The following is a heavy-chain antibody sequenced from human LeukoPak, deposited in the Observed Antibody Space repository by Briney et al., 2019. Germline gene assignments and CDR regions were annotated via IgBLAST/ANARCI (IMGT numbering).Heavy chain of an antibody. CDR3: AKDQSWNYYVDY. D-gene: IGHD1-7*01. CDR1: GFTFSSYA. CDR2: ISGSGGST. V-gene: IGHV3-23*01. Sequence: PGGSLRLSCAASGFTFSSYAMSWVRQAPGKGLEWVSAISGSGGSTYYADSVKGRFTISRDNSKDTLYLQMNSLRAEDTAVYYCAKDQSWNYYVDYWGQGTLVTVSS. J-gene: IGHJ4*02.